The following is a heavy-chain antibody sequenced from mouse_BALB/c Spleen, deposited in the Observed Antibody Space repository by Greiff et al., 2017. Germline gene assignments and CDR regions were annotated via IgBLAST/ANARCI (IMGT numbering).Heavy chain of an antibody. J-gene: IGHJ4*01. CDR2: IYPGDGDT. V-gene: IGHV1-82*01. D-gene: IGHD1-1*02. CDR1: GYAFSSSW. CDR3: ASRRDYGGAMGY. Sequence: QVQLQQSGPELVKPGASVKISCKASGYAFSSSWMNWVKQRPGQGLEWIGRIYPGDGDTNYNGKFKGKATLTADKSSSTAYMQLSSLTSVDSAVYFCASRRDYGGAMGYWGQGTSVTVSS.